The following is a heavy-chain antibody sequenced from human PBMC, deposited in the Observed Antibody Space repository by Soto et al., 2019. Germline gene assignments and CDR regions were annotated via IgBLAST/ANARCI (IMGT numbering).Heavy chain of an antibody. Sequence: QVQLVESGGGVVQPGTSLRLSCAASGFTFKNYDMYWVRQAPGKGLEWMVVISHDGSNKYYADSVKGRFTISGDNSKNTLYLQMISLRAEDTAMYYCAKGGAPAMDVWGQGTTVTVSS. D-gene: IGHD4-17*01. V-gene: IGHV3-30*18. J-gene: IGHJ6*02. CDR2: ISHDGSNK. CDR3: AKGGAPAMDV. CDR1: GFTFKNYD.